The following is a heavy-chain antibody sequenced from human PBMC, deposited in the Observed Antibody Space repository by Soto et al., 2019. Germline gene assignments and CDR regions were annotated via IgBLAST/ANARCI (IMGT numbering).Heavy chain of an antibody. Sequence: GGSLRLSCAASGFTFSSYSMNWVRQAPGKGLEWVSSISSSSSYIYYADSVKGRFTVSRDNAKNSLYLQMNSLRAEDTAVYYCARAKNLDSSGYYYVPEYLQHWGQGTLVTVYS. V-gene: IGHV3-21*01. CDR2: ISSSSSYI. D-gene: IGHD3-22*01. CDR1: GFTFSSYS. J-gene: IGHJ1*01. CDR3: ARAKNLDSSGYYYVPEYLQH.